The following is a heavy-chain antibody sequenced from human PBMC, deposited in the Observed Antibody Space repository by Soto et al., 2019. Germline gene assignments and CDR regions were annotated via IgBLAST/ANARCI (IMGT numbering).Heavy chain of an antibody. CDR3: ARSRGYSYGGP. J-gene: IGHJ5*02. Sequence: QLQLQESGPGLVKPSETLSLTCTVSGGSISSSSYYWGWIRQPPGKGLEWIGSIYYSGSTYYNPSLKSRVTISVDTSKNQFSLKLSSVTAADTAVYYCARSRGYSYGGPWGQGTLVTVSS. CDR1: GGSISSSSYY. V-gene: IGHV4-39*01. CDR2: IYYSGST. D-gene: IGHD5-18*01.